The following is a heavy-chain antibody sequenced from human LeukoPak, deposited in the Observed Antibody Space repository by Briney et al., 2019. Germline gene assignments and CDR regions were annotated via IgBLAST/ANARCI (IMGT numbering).Heavy chain of an antibody. Sequence: ASVKVSCKASGYTFTGYYMHWVRQAPGQGLEWMGWINPNSGGTNFAQKFQGRVTMTRDTSISTAYMELSGLRSDDTAVYYCARGLIWFGELSFDYWGQGTLVTVSS. J-gene: IGHJ4*02. V-gene: IGHV1-2*02. D-gene: IGHD3-10*01. CDR3: ARGLIWFGELSFDY. CDR1: GYTFTGYY. CDR2: INPNSGGT.